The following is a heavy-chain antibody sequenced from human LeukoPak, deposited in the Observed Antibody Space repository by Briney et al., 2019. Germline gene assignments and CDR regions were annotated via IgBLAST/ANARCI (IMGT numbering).Heavy chain of an antibody. V-gene: IGHV1-2*02. CDR1: GYTFTGYY. J-gene: IGHJ5*02. D-gene: IGHD3-10*01. CDR3: ARAYGSGSYNWFDP. CDR2: INPNSGGT. Sequence: GASVKVSCKASGYTFTGYYMHWVRQAPGQGLEGMGWINPNSGGTNYAQKFQGRVTMTRDTSISTAYMELSRLRSDDTAVYYCARAYGSGSYNWFDPWGQGTLVTVSS.